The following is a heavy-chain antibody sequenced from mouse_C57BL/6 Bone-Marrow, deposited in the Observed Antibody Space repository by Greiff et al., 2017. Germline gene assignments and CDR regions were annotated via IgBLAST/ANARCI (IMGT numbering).Heavy chain of an antibody. V-gene: IGHV14-4*01. D-gene: IGHD1-1*01. Sequence: VQLQQSGAELVRPGASVKLSCTASGFNIKDDYMHWVKQRPEQGLEWIGWIDPENGDTEYASKFQGKATITADTSSNTAYLQLSSLTSEDTAVYDWTTEDYYGSSWFAYWGQGTLVTVSA. CDR2: IDPENGDT. CDR1: GFNIKDDY. J-gene: IGHJ3*01. CDR3: TTEDYYGSSWFAY.